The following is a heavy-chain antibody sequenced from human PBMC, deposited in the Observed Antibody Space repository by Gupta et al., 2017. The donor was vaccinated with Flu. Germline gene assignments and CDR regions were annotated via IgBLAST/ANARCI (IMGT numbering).Heavy chain of an antibody. D-gene: IGHD6-19*01. V-gene: IGHV4-4*08. Sequence: SWIRQPPGEGLEWIGYTYKSGTTEYNPSLKSRVAMSVDSFKNQFSLRVSFGTAADTAVYYCARDGSGRSFQIWGQGTMVTVSS. CDR2: TYKSGTT. J-gene: IGHJ3*02. CDR3: ARDGSGRSFQI.